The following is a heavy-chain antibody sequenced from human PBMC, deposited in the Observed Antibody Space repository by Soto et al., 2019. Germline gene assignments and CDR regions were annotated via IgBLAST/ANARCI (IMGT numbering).Heavy chain of an antibody. CDR2: VWYDGSNK. CDR1: GFIFNTYD. D-gene: IGHD6-19*01. J-gene: IGHJ4*02. V-gene: IGHV3-33*01. Sequence: QVQLVESGGGVVQPGRPMRLSCAASGFIFNTYDMHWVRQAPGKGLEWVAVVWYDGSNKYYADSVKGRFTISRDNSKNTLYLQMDSLKAEDTAVYYCARGPTGYNSGWFLAYWGQVTLVTVSS. CDR3: ARGPTGYNSGWFLAY.